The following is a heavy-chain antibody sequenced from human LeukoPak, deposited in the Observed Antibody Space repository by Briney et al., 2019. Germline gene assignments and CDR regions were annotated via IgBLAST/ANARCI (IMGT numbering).Heavy chain of an antibody. V-gene: IGHV3-21*01. CDR2: ISSSNSYI. D-gene: IGHD3-22*01. J-gene: IGHJ4*02. Sequence: GGSLRLSCAASGFTFSRYSMNWVRQAPGKGLEGVSSISSSNSYIFYADFAMGPFTIYRYNAKNSLNLQMNSLRAEDTAVYYCARDPDSGGYSMFDYWGQGTLVTVSS. CDR1: GFTFSRYS. CDR3: ARDPDSGGYSMFDY.